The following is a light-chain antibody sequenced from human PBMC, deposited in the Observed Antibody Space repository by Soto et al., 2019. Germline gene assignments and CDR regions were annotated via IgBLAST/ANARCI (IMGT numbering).Light chain of an antibody. CDR2: GAS. J-gene: IGKJ1*01. V-gene: IGKV3-20*01. CDR3: QQYGSSRTWT. CDR1: QSVGIN. Sequence: EVVMTQSPATLSVSPGERATLSCRASQSVGINLAWYQQKPGQAPRLLIYGASSRATGIPDRFSGSGSGTDFTLTISRLEPEDFAVYYCQQYGSSRTWTFGQGTKVDI.